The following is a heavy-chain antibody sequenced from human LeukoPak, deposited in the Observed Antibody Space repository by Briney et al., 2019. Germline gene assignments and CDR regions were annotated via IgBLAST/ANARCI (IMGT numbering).Heavy chain of an antibody. CDR3: ARSQAGPHDY. D-gene: IGHD6-19*01. J-gene: IGHJ4*02. V-gene: IGHV3-11*06. CDR1: GFTFSDYH. CDR2: ISSSTFFT. Sequence: GGSLRLSCTVSGFTFSDYHMAWIRQAPGKGLEWISDISSSTFFTNYADSVKGRFTISRDNAKNSLYLQMNSLRAEDTAVYYCARSQAGPHDYWGQGTLVTVSS.